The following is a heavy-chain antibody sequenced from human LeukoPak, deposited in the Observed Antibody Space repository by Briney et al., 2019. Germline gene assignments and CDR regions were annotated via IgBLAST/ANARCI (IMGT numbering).Heavy chain of an antibody. D-gene: IGHD3-3*01. J-gene: IGHJ4*02. CDR3: ARGPARITIFGVVTPPRGFDY. V-gene: IGHV4-30-4*01. CDR1: GGSISSGDYY. Sequence: PSETLSLTCTVSGGSISSGDYYWSWIRQPPGKGLEWIGYIYYSGSTNYNPSLKSRVTISVDTSKNQFSLKLSSVTAADTAVYYCARGPARITIFGVVTPPRGFDYWGQGTLVTVSS. CDR2: IYYSGST.